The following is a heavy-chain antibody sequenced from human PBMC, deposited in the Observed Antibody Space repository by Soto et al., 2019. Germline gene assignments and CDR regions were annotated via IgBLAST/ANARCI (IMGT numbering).Heavy chain of an antibody. J-gene: IGHJ4*02. CDR3: ARDRYSSWQGYFDY. V-gene: IGHV3-30-3*01. D-gene: IGHD6-13*01. CDR1: EFTFSNYA. CDR2: ISYDGSDK. Sequence: QVQLVESGGGVVQPGRSLRLSFAASEFTFSNYAMHWVRQAPGKGLEWVAVISYDGSDKYYADSVKGRFTISRDNSKNTLYLQMNSLRAEDTAVYYCARDRYSSWQGYFDYWGQGTLVTVSS.